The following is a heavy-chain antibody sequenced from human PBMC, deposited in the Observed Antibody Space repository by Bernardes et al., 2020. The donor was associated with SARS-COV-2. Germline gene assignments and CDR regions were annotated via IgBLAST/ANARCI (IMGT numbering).Heavy chain of an antibody. CDR2: VNHEGST. CDR1: GGSFYEYY. D-gene: IGHD2-21*01. Sequence: TLSLTCAVYGGSFYEYYWTWMRQSPGKGLEWIGEVNHEGSTNYIPSLKSRVAISVDTSKYQFSLNLSSVTAADSAVYFCARGVFRRLPPTSFYFALDVWGQGTTVTVSS. V-gene: IGHV4-34*01. J-gene: IGHJ6*02. CDR3: ARGVFRRLPPTSFYFALDV.